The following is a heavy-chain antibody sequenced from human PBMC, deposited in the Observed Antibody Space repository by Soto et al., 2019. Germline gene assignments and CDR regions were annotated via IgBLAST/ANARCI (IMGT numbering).Heavy chain of an antibody. D-gene: IGHD3-22*01. J-gene: IGHJ1*01. CDR3: ASSGYYSAGGYFQH. Sequence: QVQLVESGGGVVQPGRSLRLSCAASGFTFSSYGMHWVRQAPGKGLEWVAVISYDGSNKYYADPVKGRFTISRDNSKNTLYLQMNSLRAEDTAVYYCASSGYYSAGGYFQHWGQGTLVTVSS. CDR2: ISYDGSNK. V-gene: IGHV3-30*03. CDR1: GFTFSSYG.